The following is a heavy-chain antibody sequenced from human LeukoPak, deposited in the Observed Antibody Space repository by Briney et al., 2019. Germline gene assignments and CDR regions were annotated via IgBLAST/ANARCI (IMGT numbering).Heavy chain of an antibody. J-gene: IGHJ3*02. V-gene: IGHV4-39*07. CDR2: IYYSGST. CDR3: ASTITMVRGAYDAFDI. D-gene: IGHD3-10*01. CDR1: GGSISSSSYY. Sequence: SETLSLTCTVSGGSISSSSYYWGWIRQPPGKGLEWVGSIYYSGSTYYNPSLKSRVTISVDTSKNQFSLKLSSVTAADTAVYYCASTITMVRGAYDAFDIWGQGRMVTVSS.